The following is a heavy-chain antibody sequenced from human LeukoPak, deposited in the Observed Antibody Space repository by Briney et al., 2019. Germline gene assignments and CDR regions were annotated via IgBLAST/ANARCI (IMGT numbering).Heavy chain of an antibody. Sequence: SETLSLTCAVSGGSFRGYYWSWIRQTPGKRLEWIVEINHSGSTNYNPSLKSRVTISVYTSKNQFSLKLSSGTAADTAVYYCARGRDYGGKPFSWWGQGTLVTVSS. V-gene: IGHV4-34*01. CDR2: INHSGST. J-gene: IGHJ4*02. CDR1: GGSFRGYY. D-gene: IGHD4-23*01. CDR3: ARGRDYGGKPFSW.